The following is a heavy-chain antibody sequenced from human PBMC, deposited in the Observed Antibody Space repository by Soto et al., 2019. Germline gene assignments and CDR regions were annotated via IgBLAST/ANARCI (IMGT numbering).Heavy chain of an antibody. CDR3: AKRAHHYYDSSGYYPNFDY. D-gene: IGHD3-22*01. Sequence: GGSLRLSCAASGFTFSSYAMSWVRQAPGKGLEWVSAISGSGGSTYYADSVKGRFTISRDNSKNTLYLQMNSLRAEDTAVYYCAKRAHHYYDSSGYYPNFDYWGQGTLVTVSS. J-gene: IGHJ4*02. CDR1: GFTFSSYA. V-gene: IGHV3-23*01. CDR2: ISGSGGST.